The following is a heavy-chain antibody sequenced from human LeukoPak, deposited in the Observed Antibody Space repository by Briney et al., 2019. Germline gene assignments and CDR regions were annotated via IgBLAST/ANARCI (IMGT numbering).Heavy chain of an antibody. CDR2: IGSSDNTI. CDR3: ARTYDSSGYFPYYFYYYMDV. J-gene: IGHJ6*03. CDR1: GFTFSDYY. V-gene: IGHV3-11*04. Sequence: GGSLRLSCAASGFTFSDYYMSWIRQAPGKGLEWVSYIGSSDNTIAYADSVKGRFTISRDHAKNSLFLQMNSLRAEDTAVYYCARTYDSSGYFPYYFYYYMDVWGKGTTVTVSS. D-gene: IGHD3-22*01.